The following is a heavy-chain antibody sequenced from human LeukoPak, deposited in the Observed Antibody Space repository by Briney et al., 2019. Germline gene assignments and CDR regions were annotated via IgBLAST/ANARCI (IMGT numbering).Heavy chain of an antibody. CDR2: ISGRDSST. V-gene: IGHV3-23*01. Sequence: GGSLRLSCAASGFTFSSYAMSWVRQAPGKGLEWVSGISGRDSSTYYADSVKGRFTISRDNSKNTLYLQMNSLRAEDTAMYYCTKGGGVHSHSDWGQGALVTVSS. CDR3: TKGGGVHSHSD. D-gene: IGHD2-15*01. CDR1: GFTFSSYA. J-gene: IGHJ4*02.